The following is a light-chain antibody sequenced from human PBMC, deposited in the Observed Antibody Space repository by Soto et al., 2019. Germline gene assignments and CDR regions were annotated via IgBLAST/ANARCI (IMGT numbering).Light chain of an antibody. J-gene: IGKJ1*01. CDR3: QQYNHWWT. Sequence: EIVLTQSPGTLSVSPGERATLSCRASQSVSSNLAWYQQKPGQAPRLLIYGASTRATGVPGRFSGTGSGTEFTLTISSLQSEDSAVYYCQQYNHWWTFGQGTKVDIK. CDR1: QSVSSN. CDR2: GAS. V-gene: IGKV3-15*01.